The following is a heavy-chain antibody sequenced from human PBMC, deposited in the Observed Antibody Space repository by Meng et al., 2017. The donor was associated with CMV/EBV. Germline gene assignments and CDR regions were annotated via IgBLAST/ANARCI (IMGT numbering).Heavy chain of an antibody. CDR2: IYPGDSDT. J-gene: IGHJ3*02. Sequence: GESLKIPRKGSGYSFTSYWIGWVRQMPGKGLEWMGIIYPGDSDTRYSPSFQGQVTISADKSISTAYLQWSSLKASDTAMYYCASRTRTHAFDIWGQGTMVTVSS. V-gene: IGHV5-51*01. CDR3: ASRTRTHAFDI. D-gene: IGHD3/OR15-3a*01. CDR1: GYSFTSYW.